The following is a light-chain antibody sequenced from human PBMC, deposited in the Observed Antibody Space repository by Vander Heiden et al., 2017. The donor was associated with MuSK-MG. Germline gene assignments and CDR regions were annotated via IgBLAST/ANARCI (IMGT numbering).Light chain of an antibody. Sequence: QSVLTQPPSVSGAPGQRVTISCTGRSSNNGAGYDVHWYQQLPGTAPKLLIYGNSNRPSGVPDRFSGSKSGTSASLAITGLQAEDEADYYCQSYDSSLSAVVFGGGTKLTVL. J-gene: IGLJ2*01. CDR1: SSNNGAGYD. CDR2: GNS. V-gene: IGLV1-40*01. CDR3: QSYDSSLSAVV.